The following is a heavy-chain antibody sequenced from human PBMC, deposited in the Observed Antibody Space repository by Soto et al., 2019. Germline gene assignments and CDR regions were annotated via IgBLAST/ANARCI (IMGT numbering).Heavy chain of an antibody. CDR3: AGAVSDFDVRRYRTSYFDQ. V-gene: IGHV4-31*03. CDR2: IDNSGST. D-gene: IGHD3-10*02. CDR1: GASVSTGVYY. Sequence: PSETLSLTCTDSGASVSTGVYYWTWIRQDPGKGLEWIGYIDNSGSTYYNPSLTGRVDISVDTSKNEFSLNLQSLTAADTAFYYCAGAVSDFDVRRYRTSYFDQWGQGILVTVSS. J-gene: IGHJ4*02.